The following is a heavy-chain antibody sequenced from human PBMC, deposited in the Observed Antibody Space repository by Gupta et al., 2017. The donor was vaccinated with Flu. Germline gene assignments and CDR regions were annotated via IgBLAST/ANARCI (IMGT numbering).Heavy chain of an antibody. D-gene: IGHD3-3*01. V-gene: IGHV3-48*03. CDR2: ISSSGSTI. CDR3: ASRRGGSYYDFWSGYYSSKEVDY. Sequence: APGKGPEWVSYISSSGSTIYYADSVKGRFTISRDNAKNSLYLQMNSLRAEDTAVYYCASRRGGSYYDFWSGYYSSKEVDYWGQGTLVTVSS. J-gene: IGHJ4*02.